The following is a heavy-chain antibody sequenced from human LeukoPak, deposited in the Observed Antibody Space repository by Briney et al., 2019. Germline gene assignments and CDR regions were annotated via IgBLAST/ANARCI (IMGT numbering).Heavy chain of an antibody. Sequence: GGSLRLSCAASGFTFSDHHMDWVRQAPGKGLQWVGRIRNKPNSYTTDFAASVKCRFTISRHDSKNSLYLQMNSLETEDTAVYYCTSGYCSGGSCYQGAGYWGQGALVTVSS. CDR3: TSGYCSGGSCYQGAGY. D-gene: IGHD2-15*01. CDR1: GFTFSDHH. J-gene: IGHJ4*02. CDR2: IRNKPNSYTT. V-gene: IGHV3-72*01.